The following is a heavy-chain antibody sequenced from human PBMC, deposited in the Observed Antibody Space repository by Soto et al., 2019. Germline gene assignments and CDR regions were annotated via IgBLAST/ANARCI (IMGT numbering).Heavy chain of an antibody. V-gene: IGHV3-33*01. CDR2: IWYDGSNK. CDR3: ARGPGDSSSSPGDY. J-gene: IGHJ4*02. Sequence: QVQLVESGGGVVQPGRSLRLSCAASGFTFSDYGMHWVRQAPGKGLEWVAVIWYDGSNKNYADSVKGRFINSRANSKNTLYLQMNSLRAEDTAGYYCARGPGDSSSSPGDYWGQGTQVTVSS. D-gene: IGHD6-13*01. CDR1: GFTFSDYG.